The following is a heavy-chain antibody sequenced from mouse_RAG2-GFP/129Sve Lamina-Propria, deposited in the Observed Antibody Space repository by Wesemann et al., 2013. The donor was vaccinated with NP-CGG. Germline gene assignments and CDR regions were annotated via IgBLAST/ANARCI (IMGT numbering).Heavy chain of an antibody. CDR3: ASGDYEYYFDY. Sequence: SQSLSLTCSVTGYSITSGYYWNWIRQFPGNKLEWMGYISYDGSNNYNPSLKNRISITRDTSKNQFFLKLNSVTTEDTATYYCASGDYEYYFDYWGQGTTLTVSS. D-gene: IGHD2-4*01. CDR2: ISYDGSN. J-gene: IGHJ2*01. CDR1: GYSITSGYY. V-gene: IGHV3-6*01.